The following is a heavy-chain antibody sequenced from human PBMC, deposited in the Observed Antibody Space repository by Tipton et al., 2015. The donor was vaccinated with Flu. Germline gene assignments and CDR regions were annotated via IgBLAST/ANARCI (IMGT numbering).Heavy chain of an antibody. CDR3: ARCFVGYPHIY. Sequence: LRLSCSVSNYSITSGYYWGWIRQPPGKGLEWIGSIYYTGSTYYNPSLESRVTISVDTSTNHFYLKVNSATAADTAVYYCARCFVGYPHIYWGQGRLVTVSS. CDR2: IYYTGST. V-gene: IGHV4-38-2*02. D-gene: IGHD5-18*01. CDR1: NYSITSGYY. J-gene: IGHJ4*02.